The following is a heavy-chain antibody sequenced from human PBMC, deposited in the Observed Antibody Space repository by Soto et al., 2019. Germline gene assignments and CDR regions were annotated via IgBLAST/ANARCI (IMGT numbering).Heavy chain of an antibody. J-gene: IGHJ4*02. Sequence: EVQLLESGGGLVQPGGSLRLSCAASGFTFSSYAMTWVRQAPGKGLEWVSAISDSGGSTNYADSVKGRFTISRDNSKNTLYLQMNSLTAEDTAVYYCAKEPLLSGWYYFDYWGQGTLVTVSS. D-gene: IGHD6-19*01. CDR2: ISDSGGST. CDR3: AKEPLLSGWYYFDY. V-gene: IGHV3-23*01. CDR1: GFTFSSYA.